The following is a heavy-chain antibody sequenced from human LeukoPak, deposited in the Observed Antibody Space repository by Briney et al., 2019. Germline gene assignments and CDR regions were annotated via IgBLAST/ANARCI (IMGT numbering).Heavy chain of an antibody. D-gene: IGHD4-17*01. CDR1: GFTFSSYG. Sequence: PGGSLRLSCAASGFTFSSYGMHWVRQAPGKGLEWVAFIRYDGSNKYYADSVKGRFTISRDNSKNTLYLQMNSLRAEDTAVYYCAKAASKRTDYGGYAFYYYMDVWGKGTTVTISS. V-gene: IGHV3-30*02. CDR3: AKAASKRTDYGGYAFYYYMDV. J-gene: IGHJ6*03. CDR2: IRYDGSNK.